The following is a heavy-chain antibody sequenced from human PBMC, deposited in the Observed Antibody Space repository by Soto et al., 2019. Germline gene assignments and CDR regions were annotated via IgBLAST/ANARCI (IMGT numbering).Heavy chain of an antibody. D-gene: IGHD1-1*01. V-gene: IGHV4-59*01. CDR3: ASRDWNDAFHI. CDR2: TSYGGNT. Sequence: NPSETLSLTCTVSGGSIGAYYWSWIRQPPGKGLEWIGYTSYGGNTNYNPSLRSRVTISIDASKNQFSLKLSSMTAADTAVYYCASRDWNDAFHIWGQGTMVTVSS. CDR1: GGSIGAYY. J-gene: IGHJ3*02.